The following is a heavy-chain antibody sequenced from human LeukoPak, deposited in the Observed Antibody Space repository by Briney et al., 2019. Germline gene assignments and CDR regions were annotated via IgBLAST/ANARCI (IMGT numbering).Heavy chain of an antibody. CDR2: ISGSGAGT. D-gene: IGHD6-19*01. Sequence: GGSLRLSCAASGFTFSSYAMSWVRQAPGKGLEWVSAISGSGAGTYYADSVKGRFTISRDNSKNTLYLQMNSLRADDTAVYYCAKGSYSSGWANRYWGQGILVTVSS. CDR1: GFTFSSYA. V-gene: IGHV3-23*01. CDR3: AKGSYSSGWANRY. J-gene: IGHJ4*02.